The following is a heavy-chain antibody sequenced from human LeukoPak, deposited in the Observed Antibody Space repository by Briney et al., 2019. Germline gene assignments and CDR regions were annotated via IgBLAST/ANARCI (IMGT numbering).Heavy chain of an antibody. D-gene: IGHD3-3*01. CDR1: GFTFSSYS. V-gene: IGHV3-21*01. CDR3: ARDSTEWLFFDY. CDR2: ISSSSSYI. J-gene: IGHJ4*02. Sequence: GGSLRLSCAASGFTFSSYSMNWVRQAPGRGLEWVSSISSSSSYIYYADSVKGRFTISRDNAKNSLYLQMNSLRAEDTAVYYCARDSTEWLFFDYWGQGTLVTVSS.